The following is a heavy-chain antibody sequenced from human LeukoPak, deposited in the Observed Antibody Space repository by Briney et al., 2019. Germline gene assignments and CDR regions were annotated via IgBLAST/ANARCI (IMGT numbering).Heavy chain of an antibody. D-gene: IGHD3-22*01. J-gene: IGHJ4*02. V-gene: IGHV4-39*02. Sequence: PSETLSLTCTVSGGSISSSSYYWGWIRQPPGKGLEWIGSIYYSGSTYYNPSLKSRVTISVDTSKNQFSLKLSSVTAADTAVYYGARDRGYYDSSGYYHDYWGQGTLVTVSS. CDR1: GGSISSSSYY. CDR2: IYYSGST. CDR3: ARDRGYYDSSGYYHDY.